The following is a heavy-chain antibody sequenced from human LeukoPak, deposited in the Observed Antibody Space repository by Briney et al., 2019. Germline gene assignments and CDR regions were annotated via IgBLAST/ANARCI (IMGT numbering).Heavy chain of an antibody. V-gene: IGHV4-39*01. Sequence: IPSETLSLTCTLSGGSITTETYYWGWIRQSPGKGLEWIGTVHYSGKTNYKPSLKSRVTISVDTSKHQFSLKLSSVTAADTAVYCCARQGPHTSGWFYFDYWGQGTLATVSS. CDR2: VHYSGKT. CDR3: ARQGPHTSGWFYFDY. D-gene: IGHD6-19*01. CDR1: GGSITTETYY. J-gene: IGHJ4*02.